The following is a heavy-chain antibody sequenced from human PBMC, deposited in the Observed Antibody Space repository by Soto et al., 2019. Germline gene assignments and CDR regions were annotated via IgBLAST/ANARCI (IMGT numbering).Heavy chain of an antibody. CDR3: ASEVLYRSGYSYGPDLDY. CDR1: GDSVSSNSAA. CDR2: TYYRSKWYS. Sequence: SQTLSLTCAISGDSVSSNSAAWNWIRLSPSRGLAWLGRTYYRSKWYSVYAPSVKSRISINPDTSKNQFSLQLNSVTPEDTAVYYCASEVLYRSGYSYGPDLDYWGEGTLVTVSS. V-gene: IGHV6-1*01. J-gene: IGHJ4*02. D-gene: IGHD5-18*01.